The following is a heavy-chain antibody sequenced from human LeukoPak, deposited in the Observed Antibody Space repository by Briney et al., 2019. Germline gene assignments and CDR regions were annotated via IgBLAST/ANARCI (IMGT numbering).Heavy chain of an antibody. CDR2: IRYDGSSK. D-gene: IGHD6-13*01. J-gene: IGHJ4*02. V-gene: IGHV3-30*02. Sequence: GGSLRLSCAASGFTFSSYGMHWVRHAPGKGLEWVAFIRYDGSSKYYADSVKGRFTISRDNSKNTLHLQMNSLRAEDTAVYYCAKDLYSDLDYWGQGTLVTVSS. CDR1: GFTFSSYG. CDR3: AKDLYSDLDY.